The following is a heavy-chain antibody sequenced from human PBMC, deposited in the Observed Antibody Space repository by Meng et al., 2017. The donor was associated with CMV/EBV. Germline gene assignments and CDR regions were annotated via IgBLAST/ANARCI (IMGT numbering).Heavy chain of an antibody. CDR1: GGSISSYY. D-gene: IGHD1-7*01. J-gene: IGHJ3*02. CDR2: IYTSGST. CDR3: ARVTGNWNFFRAFDI. V-gene: IGHV4-4*07. Sequence: QVQLQESGPGLVKPSEPLSLTCTVSGGSISSYYWSWIRQPAGKGLEWIGRIYTSGSTNYNPSLKSRVTMSVDTSMNQFSLKLSSVTTADTAVYYCARVTGNWNFFRAFDIWGQGTMVTVSS.